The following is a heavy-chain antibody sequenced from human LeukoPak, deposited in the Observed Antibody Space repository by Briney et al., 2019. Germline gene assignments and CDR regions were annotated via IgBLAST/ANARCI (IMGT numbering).Heavy chain of an antibody. D-gene: IGHD3-10*01. J-gene: IGHJ4*02. Sequence: YYSGSTYYNPSLKSRVAISVDTSKNQFSLKLSSVTAADTAVYYCAREVRSGSYSKDVDYWGQGTLVTVSS. V-gene: IGHV4-39*07. CDR3: AREVRSGSYSKDVDY. CDR2: YYSGST.